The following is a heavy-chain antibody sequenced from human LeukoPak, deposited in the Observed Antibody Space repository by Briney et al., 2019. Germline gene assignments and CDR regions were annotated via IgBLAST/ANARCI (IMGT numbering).Heavy chain of an antibody. CDR1: GYTFTSYG. D-gene: IGHD3-10*01. CDR3: ARSYGGAPRPLIDY. J-gene: IGHJ4*02. V-gene: IGHV1-18*01. Sequence: ASVKVSCKASGYTFTSYGISCVRQAPGQGLEWMGWISAYNGNTNYAQKLQGRVTMTTDTSTSTAYMELRSLRSDDTAVYYCARSYGGAPRPLIDYWGQGTLVTVSS. CDR2: ISAYNGNT.